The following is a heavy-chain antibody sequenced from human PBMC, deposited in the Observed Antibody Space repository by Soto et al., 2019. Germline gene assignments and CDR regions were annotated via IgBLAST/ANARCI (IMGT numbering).Heavy chain of an antibody. V-gene: IGHV3-9*01. D-gene: IGHD2-2*01. CDR3: AKNSDCSSTSCYDAFDI. Sequence: GGSLRLSCAASGFTFDDYAMHWVRQAPGKGLEWVSGISWNSGSIGYADSVKGRFTISRDNAKNSLYLQMNSLRAEDTALYYCAKNSDCSSTSCYDAFDIWGQGTMVTVSS. CDR1: GFTFDDYA. CDR2: ISWNSGSI. J-gene: IGHJ3*02.